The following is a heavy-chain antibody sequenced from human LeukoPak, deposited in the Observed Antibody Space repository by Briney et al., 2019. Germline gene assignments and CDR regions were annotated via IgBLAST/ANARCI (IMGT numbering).Heavy chain of an antibody. D-gene: IGHD3-22*01. J-gene: IGHJ3*02. CDR3: ARGGSGYYDSSGYLTPDDAFDI. Sequence: SVKVSCKASGGTFSSYAISWVRQAPGQGLEWMGGIIPIFGTANYAQKLQGRVTITADESTSTAYMELSSLRSEDTAVYYCARGGSGYYDSSGYLTPDDAFDIWGQGTMVTVSS. CDR2: IIPIFGTA. CDR1: GGTFSSYA. V-gene: IGHV1-69*01.